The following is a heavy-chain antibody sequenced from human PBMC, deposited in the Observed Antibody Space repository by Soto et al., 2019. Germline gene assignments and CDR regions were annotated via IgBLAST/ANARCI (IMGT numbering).Heavy chain of an antibody. CDR3: ATYYDFWSGYPNWFDP. Sequence: ETLSLTCTVSGGSISSSSYYWGWIRQPPGKGLEWIGSIYYSGSTYYNPSLKSRVTISVDTSKNQFSLKLSSVTAADTAVYYCATYYDFWSGYPNWFDPWGQGTLVTVSS. CDR2: IYYSGST. D-gene: IGHD3-3*01. V-gene: IGHV4-39*01. CDR1: GGSISSSSYY. J-gene: IGHJ5*02.